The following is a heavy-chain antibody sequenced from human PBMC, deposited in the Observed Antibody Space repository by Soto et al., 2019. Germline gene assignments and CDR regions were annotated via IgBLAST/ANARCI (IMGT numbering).Heavy chain of an antibody. CDR3: ASFGVVPAATWFYYYGMDV. D-gene: IGHD2-2*01. CDR2: INAGNGNT. CDR1: GYTFTSYA. J-gene: IGHJ6*02. Sequence: ASVNVSCKASGYTFTSYAMHWVRQAPGQRLEWMGWINAGNGNTKYSQKFQGRVTITRDTSASTAYMELSSLRSEDTAVYYCASFGVVPAATWFYYYGMDVWGQGTTVTVSS. V-gene: IGHV1-3*01.